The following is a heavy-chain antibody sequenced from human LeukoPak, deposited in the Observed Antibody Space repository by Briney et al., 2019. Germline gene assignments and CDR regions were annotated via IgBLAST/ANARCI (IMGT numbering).Heavy chain of an antibody. V-gene: IGHV3-23*01. CDR1: GFIFSSYA. CDR3: AKDGCPTCYHWDAFDI. CDR2: IISNGDST. D-gene: IGHD2-2*01. Sequence: GGSLRLSCAASGFIFSSYAMSWVRQAPGKGLEWVSGIISNGDSTYYADSVKGRFTISRDNYKNTLYLQMNSLRVEDTAIYYCAKDGCPTCYHWDAFDIWGQGTMVTVSS. J-gene: IGHJ3*02.